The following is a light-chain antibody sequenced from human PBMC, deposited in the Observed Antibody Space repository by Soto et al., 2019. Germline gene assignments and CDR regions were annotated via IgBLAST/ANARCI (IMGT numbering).Light chain of an antibody. CDR3: QQSYATVRT. CDR2: AAS. J-gene: IGKJ4*01. CDR1: QGISTF. V-gene: IGKV1-39*01. Sequence: DIQMTQSPSSLSTSVGDRVTITCRASQGISTFLNWYQQKPGKAPRLLIYAASRLQSGVPARFSGSRAETDFTLTITSLQPEDFGIYYCQQSYATVRTFGGGTKVE.